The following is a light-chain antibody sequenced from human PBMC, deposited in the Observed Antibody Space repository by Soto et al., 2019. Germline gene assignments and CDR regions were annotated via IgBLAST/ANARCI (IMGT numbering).Light chain of an antibody. V-gene: IGKV3-20*01. Sequence: RGSQSAGNFLAWYQQKPGQAPRLLIYGASHKATGIPDRGIRSGSGTESMLIISRLEPEVCAVYYWHQDATSGTFAKGTRLDIK. CDR1: QSAGNF. CDR3: HQDATSGT. CDR2: GAS. J-gene: IGKJ5*01.